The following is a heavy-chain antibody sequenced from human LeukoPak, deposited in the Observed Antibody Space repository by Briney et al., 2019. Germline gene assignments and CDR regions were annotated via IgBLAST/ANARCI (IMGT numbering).Heavy chain of an antibody. CDR2: ISAYNGNT. CDR3: ARDRVNPHYGDYSLA. CDR1: GYTFTSYG. V-gene: IGHV1-18*01. J-gene: IGHJ4*02. D-gene: IGHD4-17*01. Sequence: ASVKVSCKASGYTFTSYGISWVRQARGQGLEWMGLISAYNGNTNYAQKLQGRVTMTTDTSTSTAYMELRSLRSDDTAVYYCARDRVNPHYGDYSLAWGQGTLVTVSS.